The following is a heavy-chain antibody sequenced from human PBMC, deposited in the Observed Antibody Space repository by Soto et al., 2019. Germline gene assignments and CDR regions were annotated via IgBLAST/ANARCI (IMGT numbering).Heavy chain of an antibody. Sequence: QVQLVQSGAEVKKPGSSVKVSCKASGGTFSSYAISWVRQAPGQGLEWMGGIIPIFGTANYAQKFQGRVTITADESTSTAYMELSSLGSEDTAVYYCARVDIVLVPAAIGPCYYYGMDVWGQGTTVTVSS. CDR1: GGTFSSYA. CDR3: ARVDIVLVPAAIGPCYYYGMDV. J-gene: IGHJ6*02. CDR2: IIPIFGTA. D-gene: IGHD2-2*03. V-gene: IGHV1-69*12.